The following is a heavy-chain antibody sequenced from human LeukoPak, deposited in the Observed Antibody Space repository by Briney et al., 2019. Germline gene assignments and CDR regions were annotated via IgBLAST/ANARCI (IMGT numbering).Heavy chain of an antibody. CDR3: ARDAAPYYYDSSGWLDY. V-gene: IGHV3-33*01. Sequence: GGSLRLSCAASGFTFSSYGMHWVRQAPGKGLEWVAVIWYYGSNKYYADSVKGRFTISRDNSKNTLYLQMNSLRAEDTAVYYCARDAAPYYYDSSGWLDYWGQGTLVTVSS. CDR1: GFTFSSYG. CDR2: IWYYGSNK. J-gene: IGHJ4*02. D-gene: IGHD3-22*01.